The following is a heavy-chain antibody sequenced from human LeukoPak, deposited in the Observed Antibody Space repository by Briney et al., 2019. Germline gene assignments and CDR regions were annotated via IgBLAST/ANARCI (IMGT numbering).Heavy chain of an antibody. D-gene: IGHD6-19*01. CDR3: ARGTRIAVAGTRANDY. J-gene: IGHJ4*02. Sequence: PGGSLRLSCAASGFTFSDYYMSWIRQAPGKGLEWVAVISYDGSNKYYADSVKGRFTISRDNAKNSLYLQMNSLRAEDTAVYYCARGTRIAVAGTRANDYWGQGTLVTVSS. V-gene: IGHV3-30-3*01. CDR1: GFTFSDYY. CDR2: ISYDGSNK.